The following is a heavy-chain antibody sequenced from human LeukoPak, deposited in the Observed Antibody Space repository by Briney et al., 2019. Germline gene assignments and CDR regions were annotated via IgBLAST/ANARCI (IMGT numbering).Heavy chain of an antibody. V-gene: IGHV3-21*01. D-gene: IGHD1-1*01. J-gene: IGHJ4*02. Sequence: GGSLRVSCAASRFTFSRYSMIWVRQAPRKGLEWVPAISSSSIYTYYADSVKGRFTISRDNAKNSLYLQMNSLRVEDTAVYYCARCTTGRTFGSLREIKRSREIDYWGQGTLVTVSS. CDR2: ISSSSIYT. CDR3: ARCTTGRTFGSLREIKRSREIDY. CDR1: RFTFSRYS.